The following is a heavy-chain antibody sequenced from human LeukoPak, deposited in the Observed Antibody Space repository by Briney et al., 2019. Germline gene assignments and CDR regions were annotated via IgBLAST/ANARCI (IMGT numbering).Heavy chain of an antibody. CDR3: SGAHYSSGWHYFDY. CDR2: ISSSGSST. V-gene: IGHV3-21*01. D-gene: IGHD4-11*01. J-gene: IGHJ4*02. Sequence: GGSRRLSCAASGFSFTRFSMNWVRQAPGKGLEWVSSISSSGSSTYYADSVKGRFTISRDNAKNTLYLQMNSLRAEDTAVYYCSGAHYSSGWHYFDYWGQGTLVTVSS. CDR1: GFSFTRFS.